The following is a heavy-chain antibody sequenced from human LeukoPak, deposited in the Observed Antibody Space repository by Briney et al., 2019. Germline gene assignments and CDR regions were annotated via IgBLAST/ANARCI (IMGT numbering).Heavy chain of an antibody. V-gene: IGHV3-53*01. CDR3: ARVSDCGGDCYPFDY. CDR2: IYSGGST. Sequence: GGSLRLSCAASGFTVSSNYMSWVRQAPGKGLEWASVIYSGGSTYYADSVKGRFTISRDNSKNTLYLQMNSLRAEDTAVYYCARVSDCGGDCYPFDYWGQGTLVTVSS. J-gene: IGHJ4*02. D-gene: IGHD2-21*02. CDR1: GFTVSSNY.